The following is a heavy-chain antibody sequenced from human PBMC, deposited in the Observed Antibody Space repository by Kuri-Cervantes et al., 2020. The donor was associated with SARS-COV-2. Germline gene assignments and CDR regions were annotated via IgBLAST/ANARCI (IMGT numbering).Heavy chain of an antibody. V-gene: IGHV1-18*01. D-gene: IGHD3-3*01. CDR1: GGTFSGYA. J-gene: IGHJ5*02. CDR3: AREVRGPYYDFWSGPPSWFDP. CDR2: ISAYNGNT. Sequence: ASVKVSCKASGGTFSGYAISWVRQAPGQGLEWMGWISAYNGNTNYAQKLQGRVTMTTDTSTSTAYMELRSLRSDDTAVYYCAREVRGPYYDFWSGPPSWFDPWGQGTLVTVSS.